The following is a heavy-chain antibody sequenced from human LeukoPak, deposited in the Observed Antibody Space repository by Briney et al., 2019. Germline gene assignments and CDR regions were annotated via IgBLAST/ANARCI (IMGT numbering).Heavy chain of an antibody. CDR1: GLTFSSHP. J-gene: IGHJ2*01. Sequence: GGSLRLSCEASGLTFSSHPMHWVRQAPGKGLEYVSTISSNGLITYYANSVKGRFTISRDNSKNTLYLQMGSLRAEDMAVYYRVARRGVSDWYFDLWGRGTPVTVSS. CDR3: VARRGVSDWYFDL. V-gene: IGHV3-64*01. D-gene: IGHD3-10*01. CDR2: ISSNGLIT.